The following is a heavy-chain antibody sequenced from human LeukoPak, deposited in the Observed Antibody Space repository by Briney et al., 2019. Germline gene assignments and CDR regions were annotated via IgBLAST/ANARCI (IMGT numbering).Heavy chain of an antibody. D-gene: IGHD6-6*01. CDR3: AKGSSSSRPYYFDY. CDR2: ITDSGGST. V-gene: IGHV3-23*01. CDR1: GFSFSSYA. Sequence: GGSLRLSCAASGFSFSSYAMSWVRQAPGKGLEWVSAITDSGGSTYHADSVKGRFTISRDNSKNTSFLQMNSLRVEDTAVYYCAKGSSSSRPYYFDYWGQGTLVTVSS. J-gene: IGHJ4*02.